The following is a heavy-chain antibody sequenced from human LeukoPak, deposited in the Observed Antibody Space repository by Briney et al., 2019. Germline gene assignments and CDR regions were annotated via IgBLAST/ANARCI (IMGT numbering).Heavy chain of an antibody. J-gene: IGHJ6*02. CDR1: GFTVSSNY. CDR3: ARDWGCTDTRCYLGMDV. D-gene: IGHD2-2*01. Sequence: GGSLRLSCAASGFTVSSNYMNWVRQAPGKGLEWVSVVYSGGSTYYADSVKGRFTISRDNSKNTLYLQMNSLRAEDTAVYYCARDWGCTDTRCYLGMDVWGQGTTVTVSS. CDR2: VYSGGST. V-gene: IGHV3-66*01.